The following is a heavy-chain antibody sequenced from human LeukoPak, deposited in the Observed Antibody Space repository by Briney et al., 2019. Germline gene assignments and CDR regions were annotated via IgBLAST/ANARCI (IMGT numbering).Heavy chain of an antibody. D-gene: IGHD3-22*01. Sequence: GGSLRLSCAASGFTFSSYGMHWVRQAPGKGLEWVAVISYDGSNKYYADSVKGRFTISRDNSKNTLYLQMNSLRAEDMAVYYCAKDSSSGYWTAFDYWGQGTLVTVSS. CDR2: ISYDGSNK. CDR3: AKDSSSGYWTAFDY. V-gene: IGHV3-30*18. CDR1: GFTFSSYG. J-gene: IGHJ4*02.